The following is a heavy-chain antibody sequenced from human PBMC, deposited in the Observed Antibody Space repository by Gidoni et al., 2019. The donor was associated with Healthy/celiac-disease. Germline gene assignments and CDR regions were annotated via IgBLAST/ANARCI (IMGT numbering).Heavy chain of an antibody. D-gene: IGHD3-10*01. J-gene: IGHJ4*02. CDR1: GFTFSSYD. CDR2: IGTAGDT. V-gene: IGHV3-13*01. Sequence: EVQLVESGGGLVQPGGSLRLSCAPSGFTFSSYDMPWVRQATGKGLEWVSAIGTAGDTYYPGSVKGRFTISRENAKNSLYLQMNSLRAEDTAVYYCARGPGGADTGFDYWGQGTLVTVSS. CDR3: ARGPGGADTGFDY.